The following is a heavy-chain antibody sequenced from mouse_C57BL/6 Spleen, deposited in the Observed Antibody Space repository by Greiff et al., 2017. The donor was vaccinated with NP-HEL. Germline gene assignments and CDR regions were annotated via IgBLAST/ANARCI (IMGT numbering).Heavy chain of an antibody. D-gene: IGHD1-1*01. Sequence: LQESGASVKISCKASGYAFSSYWMNWVKQRPGKGLEWIGQIYPGDGDTNYNGKFKGKATLTADKSSSTAYMQLSSLTSEDSAVDFCARYYGSSYPYFDYWGQGTTLTVSS. CDR3: ARYYGSSYPYFDY. CDR1: GYAFSSYW. J-gene: IGHJ2*01. CDR2: IYPGDGDT. V-gene: IGHV1-80*01.